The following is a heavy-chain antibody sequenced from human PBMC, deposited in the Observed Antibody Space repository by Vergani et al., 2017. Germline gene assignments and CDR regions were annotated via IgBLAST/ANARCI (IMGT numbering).Heavy chain of an antibody. CDR2: ISWNSGSI. J-gene: IGHJ6*03. V-gene: IGHV3-9*01. Sequence: EVQLVESGGGLVQPGRSLRLSCAASGFTFDDYAMHWVRQAPGKGLEWVSGISWNSGSIGYADSVKGRFTISRDNAKNSLYLQMNSLRAEDTALYYCARDSSVGQRGYYYYYMDVWGKGTTVTVSS. CDR3: ARDSSVGQRGYYYYYMDV. CDR1: GFTFDDYA. D-gene: IGHD2-15*01.